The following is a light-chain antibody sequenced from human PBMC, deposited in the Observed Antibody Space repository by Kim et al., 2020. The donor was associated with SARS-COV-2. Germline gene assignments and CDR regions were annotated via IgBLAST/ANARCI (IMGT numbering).Light chain of an antibody. V-gene: IGKV3-11*01. CDR2: DAS. CDR1: QSVRSY. J-gene: IGKJ5*01. Sequence: ATLSLSPGERATLSCRASQSVRSYLAWYQQKPGQAPRLLIYDASNRATGIPARFSGSGSGTDFTLTISSLEPEDFAVYYCQQRSNFGQGTRLEIK. CDR3: QQRSN.